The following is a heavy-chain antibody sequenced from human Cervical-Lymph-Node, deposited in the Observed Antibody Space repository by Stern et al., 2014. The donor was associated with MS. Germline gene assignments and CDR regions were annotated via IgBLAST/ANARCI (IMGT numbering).Heavy chain of an antibody. CDR3: AAIRDYYDSSGYDAFDI. D-gene: IGHD3-22*01. J-gene: IGHJ3*02. V-gene: IGHV1-58*01. CDR1: GFTFTSSA. Sequence: VQLVQSGPEVKKPGTSVKVSCKASGFTFTSSAVQWVRQARGQRLEWIGLIVVGSGNTNYAQKFQERVTITRDMSTSTAYMELSSLRSEDTAVYYCAAIRDYYDSSGYDAFDIWGQGTMVTVSS. CDR2: IVVGSGNT.